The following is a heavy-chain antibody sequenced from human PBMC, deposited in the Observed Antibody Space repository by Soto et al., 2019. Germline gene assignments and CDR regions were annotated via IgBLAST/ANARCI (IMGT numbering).Heavy chain of an antibody. J-gene: IGHJ3*02. D-gene: IGHD2-2*01. CDR1: GYSFTSYW. Sequence: GDSLKISCKGSGYSFTSYWIGWVRQMPGKGLEWMGIIYPGDSDTRYSPSFQGQVTISADKSISTAYLQWSSLKASDTTMYYCATPVERDAFDIWGQGTMVTVSS. CDR2: IYPGDSDT. CDR3: ATPVERDAFDI. V-gene: IGHV5-51*01.